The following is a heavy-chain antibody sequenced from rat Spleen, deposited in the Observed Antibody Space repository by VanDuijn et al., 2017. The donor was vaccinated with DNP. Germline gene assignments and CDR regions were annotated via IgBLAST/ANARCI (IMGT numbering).Heavy chain of an antibody. V-gene: IGHV5-25*01. CDR3: ARDRYNNYPFDY. J-gene: IGHJ2*01. CDR1: GFTFSNYY. CDR2: ISTSGSRT. D-gene: IGHD1-10*01. Sequence: EVQLVESGGGLVQPGRSLKLSCAASGFTFSNYYMAWVRQAPKKGLEWVATISTSGSRTYYPDSVKGRFTISRDNAKSSLYLQMNSLKSEDTATYYCARDRYNNYPFDYWGQGVMVTVSS.